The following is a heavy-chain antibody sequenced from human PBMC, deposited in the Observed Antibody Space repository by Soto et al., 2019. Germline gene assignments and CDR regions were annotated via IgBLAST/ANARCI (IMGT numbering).Heavy chain of an antibody. CDR2: IIPIFNSA. J-gene: IGHJ4*02. D-gene: IGHD5-12*01. CDR1: GGTFNNYA. Sequence: QVQLVQSGAEVKRPGSSVKVSCKASGGTFNNYALSWVRQAPGQGLEWVGGIIPIFNSANYAQKFQGRVTITADDSTSTAYMELRSRRPDDTAVYYCAREVTVASYSFDFWGQGTLVTVSS. V-gene: IGHV1-69*01. CDR3: AREVTVASYSFDF.